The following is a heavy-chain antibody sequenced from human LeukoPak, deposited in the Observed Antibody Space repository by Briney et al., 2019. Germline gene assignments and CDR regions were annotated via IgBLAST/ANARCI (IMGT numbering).Heavy chain of an antibody. CDR1: GFTFRSYS. V-gene: IGHV3-21*01. J-gene: IGHJ6*02. CDR3: ARDVYYGMDV. CDR2: ISGGSTYI. Sequence: GSLRLSRSASGFTFRSYSMNWGRQAPGEGLGWVSSISGGSTYIDYADSVKGRFTISRDNAKNSLYLQMNSLRAEDTAVYYCARDVYYGMDVWGQGTTVTVSS.